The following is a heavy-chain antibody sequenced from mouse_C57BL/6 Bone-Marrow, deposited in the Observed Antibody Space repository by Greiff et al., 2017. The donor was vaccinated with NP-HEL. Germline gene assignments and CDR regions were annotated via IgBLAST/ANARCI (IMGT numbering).Heavy chain of an antibody. CDR2: FYPGSGSI. Sequence: QVQLQQSGAELVKPGASVKLSCKASGYTFTEYTIHWVQQRSGQGLEWIGWFYPGSGSIKYNEKFKDRATLSADKSSITVDMELSRLTSEDSAVYFWARHEEMVTRAWFAYGGQGTLVTVSA. CDR1: GYTFTEYT. V-gene: IGHV1-62-2*01. J-gene: IGHJ3*01. D-gene: IGHD2-2*01. CDR3: ARHEEMVTRAWFAY.